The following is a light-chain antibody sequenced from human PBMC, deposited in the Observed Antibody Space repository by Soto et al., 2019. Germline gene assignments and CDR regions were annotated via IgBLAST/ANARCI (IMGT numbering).Light chain of an antibody. CDR1: QSVSSSY. CDR3: QQYGSSPRFT. V-gene: IGKV3-20*01. Sequence: EIVLTQAPRTLSLSPGERATLSCRARQSVSSSYLAWYQQKPGQAPRLLIYGATSRATGIPERFSGSGSGTDFTLTISRLEAEDFAVYYCQQYGSSPRFTFGPGTKVDI. J-gene: IGKJ3*01. CDR2: GAT.